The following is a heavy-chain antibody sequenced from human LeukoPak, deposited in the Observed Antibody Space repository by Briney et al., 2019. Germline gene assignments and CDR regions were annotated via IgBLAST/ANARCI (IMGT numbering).Heavy chain of an antibody. CDR1: GLTFSSYW. CDR2: INSDGSTT. D-gene: IGHD4-17*01. J-gene: IGHJ4*02. V-gene: IGHV3-74*01. Sequence: PGGSLRLSCAASGLTFSSYWMYWARQAPGKGLVWVSRINSDGSTTVYADSVKGRFTISRDNAKNTLYLQMSSLRADDTAVYYCARDYGLDYWGQGTLVTVSS. CDR3: ARDYGLDY.